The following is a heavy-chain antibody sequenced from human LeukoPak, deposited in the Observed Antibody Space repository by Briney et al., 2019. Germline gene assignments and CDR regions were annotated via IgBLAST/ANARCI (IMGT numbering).Heavy chain of an antibody. CDR3: AILGGVDAFDI. CDR1: GFTFDDYG. CDR2: INCNGGRT. V-gene: IGHV3-20*04. D-gene: IGHD3-16*01. J-gene: IGHJ3*02. Sequence: GGSLRLSXVVSGFTFDDYGMSWVRQAPGKGLEWVSAINCNGGRTGYADSVKGRFTFSRDNAKNCLHLQMNSLRGEDTALYYCAILGGVDAFDIWGQGTKVTVSS.